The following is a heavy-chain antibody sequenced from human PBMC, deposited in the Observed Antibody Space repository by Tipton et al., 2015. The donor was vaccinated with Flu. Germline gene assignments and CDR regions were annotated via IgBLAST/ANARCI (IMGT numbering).Heavy chain of an antibody. CDR3: ARFVGDCGGDCHGDY. D-gene: IGHD2-21*02. J-gene: IGHJ4*02. CDR2: IYPGDPDT. CDR1: GYSFTSYW. V-gene: IGHV5-51*01. Sequence: VQLVQSGAEVKKPGESLKISCKGSGYSFTSYWIGWVRQMPGKGLEWMGIIYPGDPDTRYSPSFQGQVTISADKSISTAYLQGSSRKASDTARYYGARFVGDCGGDCHGDYWGQGTLVTVSS.